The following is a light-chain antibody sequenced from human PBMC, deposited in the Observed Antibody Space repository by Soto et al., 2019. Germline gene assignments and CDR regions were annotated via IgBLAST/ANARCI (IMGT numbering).Light chain of an antibody. CDR3: TSYTSSNVYV. CDR2: EVS. CDR1: SRDIGGYNY. Sequence: QSALTQPPSVSGSPGQSITISCTGSSRDIGGYNYVSWYQQHPGKAPKVIIHEVSNRPSGVSNRFSGSKSGNTASLTISGLQAEDEADYYCTSYTSSNVYVFGSGTKLTVL. J-gene: IGLJ1*01. V-gene: IGLV2-14*01.